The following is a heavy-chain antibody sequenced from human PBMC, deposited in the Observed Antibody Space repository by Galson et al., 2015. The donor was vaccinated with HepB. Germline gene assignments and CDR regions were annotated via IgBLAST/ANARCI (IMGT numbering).Heavy chain of an antibody. CDR2: ISYDGRNK. Sequence: SLRLSCAASGFTFSNYGMHWVRQAPGKGLEWVAVISYDGRNKYYAESVKGRCTISRDNSKNTLYLQMNSLRAEDTAVYYCARDVFGTGDGAFDIWGQGTMVTVSS. CDR3: ARDVFGTGDGAFDI. D-gene: IGHD7-27*01. V-gene: IGHV3-30*03. CDR1: GFTFSNYG. J-gene: IGHJ3*02.